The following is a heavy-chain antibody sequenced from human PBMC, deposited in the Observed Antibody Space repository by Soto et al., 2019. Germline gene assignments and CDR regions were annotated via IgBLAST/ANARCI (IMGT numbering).Heavy chain of an antibody. CDR2: IVGSGGST. D-gene: IGHD1-7*01. Sequence: EVQLLESGGDLVQPGGSLRLSCAASGFTFTNYAMSWVRQAPGKGLQWVSAIVGSGGSTYYADSVKGRFTISRDNSKNTLYLQMNSLRAEDTAVYYCAKFITGTTTRHFDYWGQGTLVTVSS. CDR3: AKFITGTTTRHFDY. J-gene: IGHJ4*02. CDR1: GFTFTNYA. V-gene: IGHV3-23*01.